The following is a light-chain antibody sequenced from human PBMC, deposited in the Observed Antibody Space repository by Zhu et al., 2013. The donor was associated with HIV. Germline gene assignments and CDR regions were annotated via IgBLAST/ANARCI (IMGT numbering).Light chain of an antibody. CDR3: QQYGSSPLT. J-gene: IGKJ4*01. CDR1: QSISSSY. CDR2: DAA. Sequence: EIVLTQSPGTLSLSPGERATLSCRASQSISSSYLVWYQQKPGQAPRLLIYDAANRATGIPARFSGSGSGTDFTLTISRLEPEDFAVYYCQQYGSSPLTFGGGPRWRSN. V-gene: IGKV3-20*01.